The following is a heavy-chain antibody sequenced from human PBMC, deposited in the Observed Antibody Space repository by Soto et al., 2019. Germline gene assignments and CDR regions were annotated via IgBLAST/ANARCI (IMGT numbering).Heavy chain of an antibody. Sequence: GASVKVSCKASGYTFTGYYMHWVRQAPGQGLEWMGWINPNSGGTNYAQKFQGWVTMTRDTSISTAYMELSRLRSDDTAVYYCATSPLDQENWFDPWGQGTLVTVSS. D-gene: IGHD2-2*01. V-gene: IGHV1-2*04. CDR3: ATSPLDQENWFDP. J-gene: IGHJ5*02. CDR2: INPNSGGT. CDR1: GYTFTGYY.